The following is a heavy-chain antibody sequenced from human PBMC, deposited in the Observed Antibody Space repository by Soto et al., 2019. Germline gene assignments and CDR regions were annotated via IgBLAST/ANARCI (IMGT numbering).Heavy chain of an antibody. CDR2: IDPTGATI. CDR3: ARGHPGGWNDRHYGMDV. J-gene: IGHJ6*02. V-gene: IGHV1-46*01. D-gene: IGHD1-1*01. Sequence: QVQLVQSGAEVRKPGASVKLSCKASGYTLTSYHMHWVRQAPGQGLEWMGVIDPTGATISDAQKCQGRLSGTRDTPTSTVYLEVSSLRSEDTAAYYCARGHPGGWNDRHYGMDVWGQGTTVTVSS. CDR1: GYTLTSYH.